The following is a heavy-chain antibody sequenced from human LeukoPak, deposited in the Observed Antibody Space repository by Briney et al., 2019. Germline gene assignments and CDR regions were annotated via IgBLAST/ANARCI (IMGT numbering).Heavy chain of an antibody. CDR1: GYTFTGYY. CDR2: INPNSGDT. CDR3: ARDTLTDFYGSGTYYNAFFDY. J-gene: IGHJ4*02. D-gene: IGHD3-10*01. V-gene: IGHV1-2*02. Sequence: ASVKVSFRASGYTFTGYYMHWVRQAPGQGLEWMGWINPNSGDTNNAQNFQGRVTMSRDTSTSTAYMELTRLRSDDTAVYYCARDTLTDFYGSGTYYNAFFDYWGQGTLVTVSS.